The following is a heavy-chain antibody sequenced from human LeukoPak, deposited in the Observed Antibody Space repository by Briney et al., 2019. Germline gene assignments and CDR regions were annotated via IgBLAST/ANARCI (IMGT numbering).Heavy chain of an antibody. V-gene: IGHV1-8*03. CDR3: ARGAPDFWSVYYMDV. D-gene: IGHD3-3*01. CDR2: MNPNSGNT. J-gene: IGHJ6*03. CDR1: GYTFTAHF. Sequence: GASVKVSCKASGYTFTAHFIHWVRQAPGQGLEWMGWMNPNSGNTGYAQKFQGRVTITRNTSISTAYMELSSLRSEDTAVYYCARGAPDFWSVYYMDVWGKGTTVTVSS.